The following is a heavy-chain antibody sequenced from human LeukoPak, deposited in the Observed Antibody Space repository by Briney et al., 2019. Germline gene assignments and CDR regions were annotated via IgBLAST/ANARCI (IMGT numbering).Heavy chain of an antibody. CDR2: INPNSGGT. J-gene: IGHJ3*02. Sequence: ASVRVSCMASGYTFTGYYMHWVRQAPGQGLEWMGRINPNSGGTNYAQKFQGRVTMTRDTSISTAYMELSRLRSDDTAVYYCARASRDGYSDDAFDIWGQGTMVTVSS. CDR3: ARASRDGYSDDAFDI. D-gene: IGHD5-24*01. V-gene: IGHV1-2*06. CDR1: GYTFTGYY.